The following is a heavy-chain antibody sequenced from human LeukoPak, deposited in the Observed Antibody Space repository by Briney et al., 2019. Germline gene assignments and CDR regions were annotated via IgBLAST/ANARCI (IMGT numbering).Heavy chain of an antibody. Sequence: PSETLSLTCAVSGGSISSGGYSWSWVRQPPGRGLEWIGYIYHSGSTYYNPSLKSRVTISVDRSKTQFSLKLSSVTAADTAVYYCASSLGDYYDSSGSFDYWGQGTLVTVSS. V-gene: IGHV4-30-2*01. J-gene: IGHJ4*02. D-gene: IGHD3-22*01. CDR2: IYHSGST. CDR1: GGSISSGGYS. CDR3: ASSLGDYYDSSGSFDY.